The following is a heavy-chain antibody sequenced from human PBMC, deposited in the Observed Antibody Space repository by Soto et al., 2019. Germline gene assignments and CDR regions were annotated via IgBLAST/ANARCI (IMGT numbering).Heavy chain of an antibody. D-gene: IGHD5-18*01. CDR3: ARDGRKELWVEGRNAMDA. Sequence: QVQLVQSGPEVKKPGASVKVSCKASGYTFTTYGISWVRQAPGQGLEWMGWISGYNGQTNYAQKFRGRVTITTDTSTSTAYMELRGLRSDDTAMYYCARDGRKELWVEGRNAMDAWGQGTKVTVSS. V-gene: IGHV1-18*01. CDR1: GYTFTTYG. CDR2: ISGYNGQT. J-gene: IGHJ6*02.